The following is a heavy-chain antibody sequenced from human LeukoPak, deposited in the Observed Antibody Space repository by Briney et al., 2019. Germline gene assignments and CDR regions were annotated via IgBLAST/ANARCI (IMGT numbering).Heavy chain of an antibody. CDR1: GFTVSSTY. D-gene: IGHD2-2*01. Sequence: GGSLRLSCAASGFTVSSTYMAWVRQAPGKGLEWVSIIYSSTSTYYADSVKGRFILSRDNSKNTLFLQMNSLRAEDTAVYFCARGYCTSTSCPWSFDYWGQGTLVTVSS. J-gene: IGHJ4*02. CDR3: ARGYCTSTSCPWSFDY. V-gene: IGHV3-53*01. CDR2: IYSSTST.